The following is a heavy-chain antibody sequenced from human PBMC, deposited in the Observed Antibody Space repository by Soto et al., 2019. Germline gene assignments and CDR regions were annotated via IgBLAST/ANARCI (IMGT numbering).Heavy chain of an antibody. CDR1: GFIFGGSA. CDR3: CRGQGAPIGDYYDHGLDV. Sequence: EVQLVESGGGLVQPGGSLKLSCVGSGFIFGGSAIHWVRQASGKGLEWVGRIRSRANNYATSAAVSVRGRFTFSRDDSNNTSYPQMNTRKTDHTAIYYCCRGQGAPIGDYYDHGLDVWGQGTPVTVS. CDR2: IRSRANNYAT. D-gene: IGHD2-2*02. V-gene: IGHV3-73*02. J-gene: IGHJ6*02.